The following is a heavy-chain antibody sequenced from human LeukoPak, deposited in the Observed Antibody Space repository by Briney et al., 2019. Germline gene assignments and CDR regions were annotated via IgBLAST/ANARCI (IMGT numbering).Heavy chain of an antibody. CDR3: ARHEPSGGSSMSWLDP. CDR2: IYPGDSDT. V-gene: IGHV5-51*01. CDR1: GYSFTNYW. D-gene: IGHD2-15*01. Sequence: GESLKISCKGSGYSFTNYWIAWVRQMPGKGLEWVGIIYPGDSDTRYSPSFQGQVTISADKSISTAYLQWGSLKASDTAMYYCARHEPSGGSSMSWLDPWGQGTLVTVSS. J-gene: IGHJ5*02.